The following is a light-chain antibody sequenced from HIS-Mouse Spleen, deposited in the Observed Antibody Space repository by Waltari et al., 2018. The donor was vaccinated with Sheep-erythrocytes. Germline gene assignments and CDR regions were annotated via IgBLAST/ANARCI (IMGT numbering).Light chain of an antibody. CDR2: EGN. CDR1: SSDVGSYNL. J-gene: IGLJ3*02. Sequence: QSALTQPASVSGSPGQSITIYCTGTSSDVGSYNLVSWYQQHPGKAPKLMIYEGNKRPSGVSNRFSGSKSGNTASLTISGLQAEDEADYYCCSYAGSSTPWVFGGGTKLTVL. CDR3: CSYAGSSTPWV. V-gene: IGLV2-23*01.